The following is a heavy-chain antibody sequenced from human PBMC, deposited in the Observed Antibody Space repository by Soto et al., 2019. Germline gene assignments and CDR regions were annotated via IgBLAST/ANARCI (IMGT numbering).Heavy chain of an antibody. CDR3: ASGIQLWLRRINNGYSG. CDR2: IIPMFGTA. D-gene: IGHD5-18*01. CDR1: GGTFSTYA. Sequence: QVQLVQSGAEVKKPESSVKVSCKAPGGTFSTYAISWVRQAPGQGLEWMGGIIPMFGTANYAQRCQDRVTITADESTNTVYIALSSLRSEDTAVYFCASGIQLWLRRINNGYSGWGQGTLVTVSS. J-gene: IGHJ4*02. V-gene: IGHV1-69*12.